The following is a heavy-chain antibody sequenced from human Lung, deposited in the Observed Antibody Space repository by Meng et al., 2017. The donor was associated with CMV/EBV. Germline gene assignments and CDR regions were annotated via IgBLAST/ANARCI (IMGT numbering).Heavy chain of an antibody. D-gene: IGHD2-15*01. V-gene: IGHV1-8*01. CDR3: ARGPIDSGAN. CDR2: MNPNSGDT. Sequence: ASVKVSCKASGYTFTTYDINWVRQATGQGLEWMGWMNPNSGDTGYAQKFQGRVTMTRNTSISTAYMDLSSLRSDDTAVYYCARGPIDSGANWGQGTPVTVSS. CDR1: GYTFTTYD. J-gene: IGHJ4*02.